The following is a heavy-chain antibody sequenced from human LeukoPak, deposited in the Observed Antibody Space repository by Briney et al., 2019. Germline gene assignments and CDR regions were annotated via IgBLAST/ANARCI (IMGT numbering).Heavy chain of an antibody. Sequence: SQTLSLTCSVSGGSISSGSYYWGWIRQPPGKGLEWTGSINYRGSTYYNPSLKSRVTISVDTSKNQFSLKLSSVTAADTAVYYCARLRPLGANCSGGSCHRYFDYWGQGTLVTVSS. V-gene: IGHV4-39*01. CDR1: GGSISSGSYY. J-gene: IGHJ4*02. CDR2: INYRGST. D-gene: IGHD2-15*01. CDR3: ARLRPLGANCSGGSCHRYFDY.